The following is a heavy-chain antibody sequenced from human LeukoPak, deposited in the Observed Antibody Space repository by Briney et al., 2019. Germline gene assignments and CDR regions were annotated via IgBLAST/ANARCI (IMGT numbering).Heavy chain of an antibody. V-gene: IGHV4-4*02. D-gene: IGHD2-21*02. Sequence: SETLSLTCAVSGGSISSNNWWSWVRQPPGRGLEWIGEMYHSGSTNYNPFLKSRVTISVDKSRNQFSLKLSSVTAADTAVYFCARDLGTAGRPNDNWGQGTLVTVSS. CDR3: ARDLGTAGRPNDN. CDR2: MYHSGST. J-gene: IGHJ4*02. CDR1: GGSISSNNW.